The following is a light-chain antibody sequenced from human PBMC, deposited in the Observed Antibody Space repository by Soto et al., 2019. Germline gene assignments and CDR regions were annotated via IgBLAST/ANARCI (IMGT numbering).Light chain of an antibody. CDR2: GAS. Sequence: EMVLTQSPGTLSLSPGERATLSCRASQSVSSSYLAWYQQKPGQAPRLLIYGASSRATGIPDRFSGSGSGTDFTLTICSLEPEDFAVYYCQQYGSSPQWTFGQGTKVEIK. CDR1: QSVSSSY. V-gene: IGKV3-20*01. J-gene: IGKJ1*01. CDR3: QQYGSSPQWT.